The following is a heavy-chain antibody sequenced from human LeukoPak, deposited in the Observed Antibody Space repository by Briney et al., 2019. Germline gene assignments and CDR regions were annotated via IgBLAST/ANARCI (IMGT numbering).Heavy chain of an antibody. CDR2: ISYDGTNK. Sequence: QTGGSLRLSCAASGFTFSSYAMHWVRQAPVKGLEWVAVISYDGTNKYYADSVKGRFTISRDNSKNTLYLQMNSLRAEDTAVYYCAGVGGVVIEYYFDYWGQGTLVTVSS. CDR1: GFTFSSYA. V-gene: IGHV3-30-3*01. D-gene: IGHD3-3*01. CDR3: AGVGGVVIEYYFDY. J-gene: IGHJ4*02.